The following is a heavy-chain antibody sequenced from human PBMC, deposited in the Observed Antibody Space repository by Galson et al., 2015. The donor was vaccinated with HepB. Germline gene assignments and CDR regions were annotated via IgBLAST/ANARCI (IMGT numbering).Heavy chain of an antibody. Sequence: SVKVSCKASGYTFNTYGISWVRQAPGQGLEWMGWISSSNGNTKYAQSLRGRVTMTTDTSTSTAYVELRSLRSDDTAVYYCARKSMPGPWGDYWGQGTLVTVSS. CDR1: GYTFNTYG. CDR2: ISSSNGNT. D-gene: IGHD7-27*01. V-gene: IGHV1-18*01. CDR3: ARKSMPGPWGDY. J-gene: IGHJ4*02.